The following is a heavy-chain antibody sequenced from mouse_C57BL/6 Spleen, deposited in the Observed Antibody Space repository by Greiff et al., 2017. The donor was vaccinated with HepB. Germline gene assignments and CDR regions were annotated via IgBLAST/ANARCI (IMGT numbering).Heavy chain of an antibody. CDR3: AREAYYSNYGGY. V-gene: IGHV1-55*01. CDR2: IYPGSGST. CDR1: GYTFTSYW. J-gene: IGHJ2*01. Sequence: VQLQQPGAELVKPGASVKMSCKASGYTFTSYWITWVKQRPGQGLEWIGDIYPGSGSTNYNEKFKSKATLTVDTSSSTAYMQLSSLTSEDSAVYYCAREAYYSNYGGYWGQGTTLTVSS. D-gene: IGHD2-5*01.